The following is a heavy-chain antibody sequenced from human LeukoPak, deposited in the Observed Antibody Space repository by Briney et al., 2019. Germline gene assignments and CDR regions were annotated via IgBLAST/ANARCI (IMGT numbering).Heavy chain of an antibody. J-gene: IGHJ6*03. V-gene: IGHV4-31*03. Sequence: SQTLSLTCTVSGGSISSGGYYWSWIRQHPGKGLEWIGYIYYSGSTYYNPSLKSRVTISVDTSKNQFSLKLSSVTAADTAVYYCARITVVKAYYYYYMDVWGKGTTVTVSS. CDR3: ARITVVKAYYYYYMDV. CDR2: IYYSGST. D-gene: IGHD4-23*01. CDR1: GGSISSGGYY.